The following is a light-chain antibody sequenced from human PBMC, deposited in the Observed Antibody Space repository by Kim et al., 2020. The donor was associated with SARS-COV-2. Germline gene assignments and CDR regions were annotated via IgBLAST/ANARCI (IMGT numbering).Light chain of an antibody. Sequence: LSPGERATLSCRASQSVSSYLAWYQQKPGQAPRLLIYDASNRATGIPARFSGSGSGTDFTLTISSLEPEDFAVYYCQQRSNWPGFGGGTKVDIK. V-gene: IGKV3-11*01. J-gene: IGKJ4*01. CDR2: DAS. CDR1: QSVSSY. CDR3: QQRSNWPG.